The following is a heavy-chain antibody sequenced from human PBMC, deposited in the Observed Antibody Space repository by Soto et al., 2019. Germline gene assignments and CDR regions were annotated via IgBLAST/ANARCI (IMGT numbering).Heavy chain of an antibody. D-gene: IGHD3-10*01. CDR2: ISAYNGNT. J-gene: IGHJ6*02. Sequence: ASVKVSCKASGYTFTSYGISWVRQAPGQGLEWMGWISAYNGNTNYAQKLQGRVTMTTDTSTSTVYMELRSLRSDDTAVYYCAREKLVRGVIPYYYYYGMDVWGQGTTVTVSS. CDR1: GYTFTSYG. CDR3: AREKLVRGVIPYYYYYGMDV. V-gene: IGHV1-18*01.